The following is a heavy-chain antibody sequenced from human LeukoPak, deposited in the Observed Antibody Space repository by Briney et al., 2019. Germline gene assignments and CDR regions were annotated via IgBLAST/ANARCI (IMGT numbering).Heavy chain of an antibody. Sequence: RGSLRLSCAASGFTFKNYAMSWVRQAPGKGLEWVSAIGDTDAAGKYAHSVKGRFTISRDNSRNTLYLHLNSLRVEDTAIYYCGRDWKLDYWGQGTLVTVSS. D-gene: IGHD1-1*01. V-gene: IGHV3-23*01. J-gene: IGHJ4*02. CDR3: GRDWKLDY. CDR1: GFTFKNYA. CDR2: IGDTDAAG.